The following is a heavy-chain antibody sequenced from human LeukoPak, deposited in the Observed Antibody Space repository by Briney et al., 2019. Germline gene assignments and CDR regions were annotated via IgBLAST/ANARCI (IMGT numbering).Heavy chain of an antibody. CDR2: ISSSSSYI. V-gene: IGHV3-21*01. CDR3: AREANWGFGDAFDI. D-gene: IGHD7-27*01. J-gene: IGHJ3*02. CDR1: GFTFSSYS. Sequence: GGSLRLSCAASGFTFSSYSMNWVRQAPGKGLEWVSSISSSSSYIYYADSVKGRFTISRDNAKNSLYLQMNSLRAEDTAVYYCAREANWGFGDAFDIWGQGTMVTVSS.